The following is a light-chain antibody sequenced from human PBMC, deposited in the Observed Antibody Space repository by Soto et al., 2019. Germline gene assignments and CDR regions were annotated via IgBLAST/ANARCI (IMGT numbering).Light chain of an antibody. Sequence: EIVLTQSPGTLSLSPGERATLSCRASQSVTSTHLAWYQQKPGQAPRLLIYGASSRATGIPDRFSCSGSGTGFTLTISRLEPEDLAVYYCQQYGSSPWTFGQGTKVEIK. CDR1: QSVTSTH. V-gene: IGKV3-20*01. J-gene: IGKJ1*01. CDR2: GAS. CDR3: QQYGSSPWT.